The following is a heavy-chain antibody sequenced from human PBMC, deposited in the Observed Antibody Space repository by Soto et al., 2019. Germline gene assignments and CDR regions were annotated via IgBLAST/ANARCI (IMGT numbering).Heavy chain of an antibody. Sequence: LPETLSLTCAVSGGSISSGGYSWSWIRQPPGKGLEWIGYIYHSGSTYYNPSLKSRVTISVDRSKNQFSLKLSSVTAADTAVYYCARLTEGIAAADPWFXPWGQGTLVTAPQ. CDR1: GGSISSGGYS. CDR3: ARLTEGIAAADPWFXP. CDR2: IYHSGST. D-gene: IGHD6-13*01. J-gene: IGHJ5*02. V-gene: IGHV4-30-2*01.